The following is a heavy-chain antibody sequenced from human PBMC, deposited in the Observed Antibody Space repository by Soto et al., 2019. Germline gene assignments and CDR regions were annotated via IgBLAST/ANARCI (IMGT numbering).Heavy chain of an antibody. D-gene: IGHD6-19*01. CDR3: AKPAVAGGVPQRFDY. J-gene: IGHJ4*02. CDR1: GFTFSSNA. Sequence: PGRFLRLSCVAFGFTFSSNAMSWVRQAPGKGLEWVSAISGSGGSTYSADSVRGRFTISRDNSKNTLYLQMNSLRAEDTAVYYCAKPAVAGGVPQRFDYWGQGTLVTVSS. CDR2: ISGSGGST. V-gene: IGHV3-23*01.